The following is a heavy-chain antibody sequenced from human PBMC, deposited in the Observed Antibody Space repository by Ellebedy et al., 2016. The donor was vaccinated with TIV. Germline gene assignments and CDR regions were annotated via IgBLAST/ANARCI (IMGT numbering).Heavy chain of an antibody. CDR2: IWYDGNNK. Sequence: GESLKIPCVASGFNFNSYGMHWVRQAPGKGLEWVAVIWYDGNNKFYADSVKGRATISRDNSKSTLYLKMNSLRAEDTALYYCARDQGELELRSNFDYWGQGTLVTVSS. CDR3: ARDQGELELRSNFDY. J-gene: IGHJ4*02. V-gene: IGHV3-33*01. CDR1: GFNFNSYG. D-gene: IGHD1-7*01.